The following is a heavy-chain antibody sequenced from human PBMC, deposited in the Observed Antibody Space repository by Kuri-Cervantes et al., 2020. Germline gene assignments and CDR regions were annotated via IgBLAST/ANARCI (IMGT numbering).Heavy chain of an antibody. D-gene: IGHD4/OR15-4a*01. CDR3: ARGGHGSRLYYFDY. CDR1: GYIFTGHY. Sequence: ASVKVSCKPSGYIFTGHYIHWMRQAPGQRLEWMGWINAGHGNTKYSQKFQGRVIITRDTSASTAYMELSSLRSDDTAVYYCARGGHGSRLYYFDYWGQGTLVTVSS. J-gene: IGHJ4*02. V-gene: IGHV1/OR15-3*02. CDR2: INAGHGNT.